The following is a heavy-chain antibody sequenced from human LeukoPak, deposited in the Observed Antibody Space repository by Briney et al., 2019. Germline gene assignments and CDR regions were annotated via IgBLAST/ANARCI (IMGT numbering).Heavy chain of an antibody. CDR3: ARQSGPYASSWFDF. V-gene: IGHV4-39*01. CDR2: IYYSGST. CDR1: GGSISSSSYY. J-gene: IGHJ4*02. Sequence: PSETLSLTCTVSGGSISSSSYYWGWIRQPPGKGLRWIGSIYYSGSTNYNPSLKSRVTISVDTSKNQFSLKLSSVTAAGTAVYYCARQSGPYASSWFDFWGQGTLVTVSS. D-gene: IGHD6-13*01.